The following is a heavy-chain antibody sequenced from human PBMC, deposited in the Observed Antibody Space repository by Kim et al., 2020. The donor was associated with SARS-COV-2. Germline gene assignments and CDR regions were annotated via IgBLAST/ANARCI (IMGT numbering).Heavy chain of an antibody. CDR2: INSDGSST. V-gene: IGHV3-74*01. CDR3: ASFQQLAYYYYYGMDV. J-gene: IGHJ6*02. Sequence: GGSLRLSCAASGFTFSSYWMHWVRQAPGKGLVWVSRINSDGSSTSYADSVKGRFTISRDNAKNTLYLQMNSLRAEDTAVYYCASFQQLAYYYYYGMDVWGQGSTVTVSS. D-gene: IGHD6-13*01. CDR1: GFTFSSYW.